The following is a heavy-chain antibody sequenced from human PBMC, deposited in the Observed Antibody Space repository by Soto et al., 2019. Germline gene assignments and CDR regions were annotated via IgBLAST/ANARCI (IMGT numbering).Heavy chain of an antibody. V-gene: IGHV4-30-4*08. CDR2: VYYTGST. CDR1: GGSISSTTYS. Sequence: SETLSLTCTVSGGSISSTTYSWGWIRQPPGKGLEWIGYVYYTGSTYYNPSLMSRLTISVDTSKNQFSLKLTSVTAAETAVYYCVRTARQGAVAPHWFDRWGQGTQVTVSS. CDR3: VRTARQGAVAPHWFDR. J-gene: IGHJ5*02. D-gene: IGHD2-21*02.